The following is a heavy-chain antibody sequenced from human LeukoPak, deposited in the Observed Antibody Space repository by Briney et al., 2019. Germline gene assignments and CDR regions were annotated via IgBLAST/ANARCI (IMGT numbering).Heavy chain of an antibody. Sequence: GGSLRLSCAASGLTFSNAWMNWVRQAPGKGLEWVGRIKSKTDGGTTDYAAPVKGRFTISRDDSKNTLYLQMNSLKTEDTAVYYCTTDEDYYDSSTNFDYWGQGTLVTVSS. V-gene: IGHV3-15*07. D-gene: IGHD3-22*01. J-gene: IGHJ4*02. CDR1: GLTFSNAW. CDR2: IKSKTDGGTT. CDR3: TTDEDYYDSSTNFDY.